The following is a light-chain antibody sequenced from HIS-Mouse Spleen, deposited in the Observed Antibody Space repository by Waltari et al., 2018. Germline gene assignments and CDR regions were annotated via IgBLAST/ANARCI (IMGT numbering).Light chain of an antibody. CDR2: DVS. J-gene: IGLJ1*01. CDR3: SSYTSSSTYV. V-gene: IGLV2-14*03. Sequence: QSALTPPASVSGSPGQSITISCTGTSSAVGGYNYVSWYQQHPGKAPQLMIYDVSNRPSGVSNRFSGSKSGNTASLTISGLQAEDEADYYCSSYTSSSTYVFGTGTKVTVL. CDR1: SSAVGGYNY.